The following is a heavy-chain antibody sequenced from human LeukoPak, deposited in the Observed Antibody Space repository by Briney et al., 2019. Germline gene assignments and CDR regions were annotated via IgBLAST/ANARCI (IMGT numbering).Heavy chain of an antibody. CDR3: ARGRTADIVVVPAAIPEELDY. V-gene: IGHV1-8*03. D-gene: IGHD2-2*02. CDR1: GYTFTSYD. CDR2: MNPNSGNT. J-gene: IGHJ4*02. Sequence: AASVKVSCKASGYTFTSYDINWVRQATGQGLEWMGWMNPNSGNTGYAQKFQGRVTITRNTSISTAYMELSSLRSEDTAVYYCARGRTADIVVVPAAIPEELDYWGQGTPVTVSS.